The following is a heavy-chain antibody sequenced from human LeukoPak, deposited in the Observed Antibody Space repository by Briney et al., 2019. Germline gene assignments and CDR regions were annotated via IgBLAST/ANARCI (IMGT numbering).Heavy chain of an antibody. CDR3: ARGYSSGWYWFDP. V-gene: IGHV4-31*03. J-gene: IGHJ5*02. Sequence: SETLSLTCTVSGGSISSGGYYWSWIRQHPGKGLEWIGYIYYSGSTYYNPSLKSRVTISVDTSKNQFSLKLSSVTAADTAVYYCARGYSSGWYWFDPWGQETLVTVSS. CDR1: GGSISSGGYY. CDR2: IYYSGST. D-gene: IGHD6-19*01.